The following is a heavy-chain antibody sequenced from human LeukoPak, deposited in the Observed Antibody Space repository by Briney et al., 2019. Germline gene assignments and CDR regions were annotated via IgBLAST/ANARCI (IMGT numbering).Heavy chain of an antibody. CDR2: INPNSGGT. CDR1: GYTFTGYY. CDR3: ARGRSSWSSGTWFDP. J-gene: IGHJ5*02. V-gene: IGHV1-2*02. D-gene: IGHD6-13*01. Sequence: ASVKVSCKASGYTFTGYYMHWVRQAPGQGLEWMGWINPNSGGTNYAQKFQGRVTMTRDTSISTAYMELSRLRSDDTAVYYCARGRSSWSSGTWFDPWGQGTLVTVSS.